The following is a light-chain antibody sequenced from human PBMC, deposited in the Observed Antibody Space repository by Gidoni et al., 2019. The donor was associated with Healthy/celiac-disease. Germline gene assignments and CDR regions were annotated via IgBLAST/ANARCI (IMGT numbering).Light chain of an antibody. J-gene: IGKJ1*01. V-gene: IGKV1-5*03. CDR1: QSISSW. CDR2: KAS. Sequence: DIQMTQSPSTLSASVGDRVTITCRASQSISSWLAWDQQKPGKAHKLLIYKASSLESGVPSRFSGSGSGTEFTLTISSLQPDDLAKYYGQQYNSYLWTFXXXTKVEIK. CDR3: QQYNSYLWT.